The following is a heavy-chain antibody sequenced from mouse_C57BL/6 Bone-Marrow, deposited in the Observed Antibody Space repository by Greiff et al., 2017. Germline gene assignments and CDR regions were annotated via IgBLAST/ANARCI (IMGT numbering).Heavy chain of an antibody. Sequence: QVQLQQPGAELVKPGASVKMSCKASGYTFTSYWITWVKQRPGQGLEWIGDIYPGSGSTNYNEKFKSKATLTVDTSSSTVYMQLSILTSEDSAVYYCARSSYDGCCGAYWGQGTLVTVSA. V-gene: IGHV1-55*01. J-gene: IGHJ3*01. CDR2: IYPGSGST. D-gene: IGHD2-3*01. CDR3: ARSSYDGCCGAY. CDR1: GYTFTSYW.